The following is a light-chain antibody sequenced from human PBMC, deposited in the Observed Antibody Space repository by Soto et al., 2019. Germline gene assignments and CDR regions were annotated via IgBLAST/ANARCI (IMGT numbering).Light chain of an antibody. Sequence: QSVLTQPASVSGSPGQSITISCTGTSSDVGGYNYVSWYQQHPGKAPKLMIFEVNNRPSGVSNRFSGSKSGNTASLTISGLKAEDEADYYCSSSTGSPTFVFGAGTKVTVL. V-gene: IGLV2-14*01. CDR1: SSDVGGYNY. J-gene: IGLJ1*01. CDR2: EVN. CDR3: SSSTGSPTFV.